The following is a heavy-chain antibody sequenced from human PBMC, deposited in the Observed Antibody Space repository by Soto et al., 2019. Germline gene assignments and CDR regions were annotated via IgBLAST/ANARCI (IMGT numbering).Heavy chain of an antibody. J-gene: IGHJ4*02. CDR3: ARDLGCPGGGCYSGGASS. Sequence: EVQLVVSGGGLVQPGGSLRVSWAASGFTFSSYSMNWVRQAPGKGLEWVSYISTSSSTIYYADSVKGRFTVSRDNAKNSLYLQMNSLRAEDTAVYYCARDLGCPGGGCYSGGASSWGQGTLVTVSS. CDR2: ISTSSSTI. D-gene: IGHD2-15*01. V-gene: IGHV3-48*01. CDR1: GFTFSSYS.